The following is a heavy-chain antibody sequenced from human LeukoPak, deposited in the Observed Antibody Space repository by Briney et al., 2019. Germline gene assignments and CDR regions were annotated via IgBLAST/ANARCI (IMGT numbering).Heavy chain of an antibody. CDR3: AGYGGNSDAFDI. V-gene: IGHV4-59*01. Sequence: SETLSLTCTVSGGSISSYYWSWIRQPPGKGLEWIGYIYYSGSTNYNPSLKSRVTISVDTSKNQFSLKLSSATAADTAVYYCAGYGGNSDAFDIWGQGTTVTVSS. D-gene: IGHD4-17*01. J-gene: IGHJ3*02. CDR2: IYYSGST. CDR1: GGSISSYY.